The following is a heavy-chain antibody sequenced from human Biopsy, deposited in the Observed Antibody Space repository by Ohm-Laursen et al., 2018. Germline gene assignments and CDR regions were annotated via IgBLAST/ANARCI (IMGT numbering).Heavy chain of an antibody. J-gene: IGHJ6*02. D-gene: IGHD4-11*01. Sequence: TLSLTWTVSGDSVTKYYWSWIRQPPGKGLEWIGHTYYSVMTNYNPSLQSRVSISVDTSRNQVPLTPSSVTAADTAVYYCARDSGILNYGNFKYYHYYGMDVWGQGTKVTVSS. CDR2: TYYSVMT. CDR1: GDSVTKYY. V-gene: IGHV4-59*02. CDR3: ARDSGILNYGNFKYYHYYGMDV.